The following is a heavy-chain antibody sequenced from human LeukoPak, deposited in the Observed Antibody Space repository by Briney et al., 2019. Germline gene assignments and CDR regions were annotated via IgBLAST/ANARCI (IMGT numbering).Heavy chain of an antibody. Sequence: GGSLRLSCAASGFTFSSYSTNWVRQAPGKGLEWVSSISSSSSYIYYADSVKGRFTISRDNAKNSLYLQMNSLRAEDTAVYYCARRGYSYGQGYFQHWGQGTLVTVSS. V-gene: IGHV3-21*01. CDR3: ARRGYSYGQGYFQH. CDR1: GFTFSSYS. CDR2: ISSSSSYI. J-gene: IGHJ1*01. D-gene: IGHD5-18*01.